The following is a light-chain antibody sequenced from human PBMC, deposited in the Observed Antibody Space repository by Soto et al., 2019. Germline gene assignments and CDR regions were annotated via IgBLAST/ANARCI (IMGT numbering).Light chain of an antibody. J-gene: IGKJ1*01. CDR1: QSFSTW. Sequence: DIEMTQSPATLSSSVGDRITITCRASQSFSTWLAWYQQKPGKAPKLLIYKASSLHSGVPSRFSGSGSGTEFTLTISSLQPDDFAAYYCQQYNTCSPAFGQGTKVEIK. CDR3: QQYNTCSPA. CDR2: KAS. V-gene: IGKV1-5*03.